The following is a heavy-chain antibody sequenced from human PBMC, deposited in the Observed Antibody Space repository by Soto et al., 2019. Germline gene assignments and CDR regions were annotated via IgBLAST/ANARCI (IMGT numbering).Heavy chain of an antibody. V-gene: IGHV3-21*01. CDR2: ISSSSSYI. CDR1: GFTFSSYS. J-gene: IGHJ4*02. Sequence: EVQLVESGGGLVKPGGSLRLSCAASGFTFSSYSMNWVRQAPGKGLEWVSSISSSSSYIYYADSVKGRFTISRDNAKNSLYLQMNSLRAEDTAVYYCARVRLYCGGDCPLGEFDYWGQGTLVTVSS. CDR3: ARVRLYCGGDCPLGEFDY. D-gene: IGHD2-21*02.